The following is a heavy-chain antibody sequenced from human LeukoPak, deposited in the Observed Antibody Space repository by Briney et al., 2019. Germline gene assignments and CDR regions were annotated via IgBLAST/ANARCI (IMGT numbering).Heavy chain of an antibody. CDR1: GFTFSSYG. CDR3: AKGDPMSRIPPPYDY. Sequence: GGSLRLSCAASGFTFSSYGMHWVRQAPGKGLEWVAFIRYDGSNKYYADSVKGRFTISRDNSKNTLYLQMNSLRAEDTAVYYCAKGDPMSRIPPPYDYWGQGTLVTVSS. V-gene: IGHV3-30*02. D-gene: IGHD5/OR15-5a*01. CDR2: IRYDGSNK. J-gene: IGHJ4*02.